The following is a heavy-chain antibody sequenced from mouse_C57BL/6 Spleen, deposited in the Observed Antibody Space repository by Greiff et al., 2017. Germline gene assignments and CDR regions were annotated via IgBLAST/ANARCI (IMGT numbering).Heavy chain of an antibody. J-gene: IGHJ2*01. CDR1: GYTFTSYW. Sequence: VQLQQSGTELVKPGASVKLSCKASGYTFTSYWMHWVKQRPGQGLEWIGNINPSNGGTNYNEKFKSKATLTVDKSSSTAYMQLSSLTSEDSAVYYCARSIYYYGSSPFYWGQGTTLTVSS. V-gene: IGHV1-53*01. D-gene: IGHD1-1*01. CDR3: ARSIYYYGSSPFY. CDR2: INPSNGGT.